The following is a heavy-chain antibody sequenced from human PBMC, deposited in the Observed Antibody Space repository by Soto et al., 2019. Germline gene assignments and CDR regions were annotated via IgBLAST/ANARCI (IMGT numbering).Heavy chain of an antibody. D-gene: IGHD3-22*01. CDR1: GFTLRNYA. CDR2: ISNDGRRQ. CDR3: GREQNSGYYRTADY. Sequence: QVQLVESEGCVVQPGRSLRLSCTASGFTLRNYAMHWVRQAPGKGLEWLAVISNDGRRQFYADSMEGRFTISRDAAKNMLFLHMNNLRSEDTAVYFCGREQNSGYYRTADYWGQGTLVTVSS. V-gene: IGHV3-30*14. J-gene: IGHJ4*02.